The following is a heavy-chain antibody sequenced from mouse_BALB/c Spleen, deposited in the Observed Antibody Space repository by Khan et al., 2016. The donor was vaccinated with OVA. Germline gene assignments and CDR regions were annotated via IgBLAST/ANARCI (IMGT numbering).Heavy chain of an antibody. V-gene: IGHV1-76*01. J-gene: IGHJ2*01. Sequence: VELMESGAELVRPGASVKLSCKTSGYIFTNYWIHWVKQRSGQGLEWIARIYPGTDNSYYNEKLKDRATLTADKSSSTVYMQLSSLKSEDSAVYFCAREEALYYFDYWGQGTTLTVSS. CDR1: GYIFTNYW. CDR2: IYPGTDNS. D-gene: IGHD3-2*02. CDR3: AREEALYYFDY.